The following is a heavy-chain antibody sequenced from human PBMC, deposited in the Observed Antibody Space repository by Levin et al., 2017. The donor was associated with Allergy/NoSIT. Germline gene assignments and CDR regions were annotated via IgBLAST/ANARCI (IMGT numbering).Heavy chain of an antibody. CDR3: AKIVSSEWIYEYFQH. CDR1: GFTFSSYA. Sequence: GESLKISCAASGFTFSSYAMSWVRQAPGKGLEWVSAISGSGGSTYYADSVKGRFTISRDNSKNTLYLQMNSLRAEDTAVYYCAKIVSSEWIYEYFQHWGQGTLVTVSS. V-gene: IGHV3-23*01. D-gene: IGHD6-19*01. J-gene: IGHJ1*01. CDR2: ISGSGGST.